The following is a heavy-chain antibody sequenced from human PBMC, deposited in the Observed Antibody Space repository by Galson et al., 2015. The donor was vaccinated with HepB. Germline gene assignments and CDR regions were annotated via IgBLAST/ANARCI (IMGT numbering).Heavy chain of an antibody. CDR3: ASLIVVIIRRLYYYYMDV. J-gene: IGHJ6*03. Sequence: CAISGDSVSSNSAAWNRIRQSPSRGLEWLGRTYYRSKWYNDYAVSVKSRITINPDTSKNQFSLQLNSVTPEDTAVYYCASLIVVIIRRLYYYYMDVWGKGTTVTVSS. CDR1: GDSVSSNSAA. CDR2: TYYRSKWYN. D-gene: IGHD3-22*01. V-gene: IGHV6-1*01.